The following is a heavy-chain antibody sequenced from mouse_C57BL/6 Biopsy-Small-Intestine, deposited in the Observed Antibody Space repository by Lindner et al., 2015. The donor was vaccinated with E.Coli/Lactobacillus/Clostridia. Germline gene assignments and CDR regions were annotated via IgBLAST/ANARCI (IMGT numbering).Heavy chain of an antibody. D-gene: IGHD1-1*02. CDR1: FTPFRTYG. V-gene: IGHV1-14*01. CDR2: ISTYNGAT. J-gene: IGHJ4*01. CDR3: VREGSCSGGSCCADY. Sequence: SVKVVLQDLWFTPFRTYGISWVRQAPGQGLEWMGWISTYNGATKYTQKVQGRVTLTTDKSTGTAYMELRSLRSDDTALYFCVREGSCSGGSCCADYWGQGTLVTVSS.